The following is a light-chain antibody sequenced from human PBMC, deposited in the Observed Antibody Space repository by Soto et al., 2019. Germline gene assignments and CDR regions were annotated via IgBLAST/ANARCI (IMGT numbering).Light chain of an antibody. CDR1: QSVSSY. V-gene: IGKV3-11*01. CDR2: DAS. J-gene: IGKJ2*01. CDR3: QQRSHWPT. Sequence: EIVLTQSPATLSLSPGERATLSCRASQSVSSYLAWYQQKPGQTPRLLIYDASNRATGIPARFSGSGSGTDFTLTISSLESEDFAVYYCQQRSHWPTFGQGTKLEI.